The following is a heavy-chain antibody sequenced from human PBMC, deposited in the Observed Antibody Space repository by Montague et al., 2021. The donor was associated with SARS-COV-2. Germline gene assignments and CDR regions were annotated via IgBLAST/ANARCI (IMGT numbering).Heavy chain of an antibody. D-gene: IGHD1-26*01. CDR2: TYYRSKWYN. J-gene: IGHJ4*02. V-gene: IGHV6-1*01. CDR1: GDSVSRNRAA. Sequence: CAISGDSVSRNRAAWNRIRQSPSRGLEWLGRTYYRSKWYNDYAVSVKSRITINPDTSKNQISLQLNSVTPEDTAVYYCARTSASSDYWGQGTLVTVSS. CDR3: ARTSASSDY.